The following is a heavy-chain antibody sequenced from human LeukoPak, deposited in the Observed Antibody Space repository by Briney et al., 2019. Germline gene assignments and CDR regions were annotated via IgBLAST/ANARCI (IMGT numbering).Heavy chain of an antibody. CDR2: IDWDDDK. D-gene: IGHD3-10*01. J-gene: IGHJ4*02. CDR1: GFSLNTTKMC. CDR3: ARTSMLRGGEFDY. Sequence: SGPALVNPTQTLTLTCTFSGFSLNTTKMCVAWIRQPPGKALEWLARIDWDDDKYYSPSLKTRLTISRDTSKGQVVLKMTNMDPVDTAPYYCARTSMLRGGEFDYWGQGILVTVSS. V-gene: IGHV2-70*11.